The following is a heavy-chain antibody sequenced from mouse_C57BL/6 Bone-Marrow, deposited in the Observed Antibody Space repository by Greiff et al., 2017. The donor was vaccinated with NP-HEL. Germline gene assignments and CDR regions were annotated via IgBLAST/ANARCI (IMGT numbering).Heavy chain of an antibody. CDR1: GYTFTSYW. J-gene: IGHJ1*03. Sequence: QVQLQQPGAELVKPGASVKMSCKASGYTFTSYWITWVKQRPGQGLEWIGDIYPGSGSTNYNEKFKSKATLTVDKSSSTAYMQLSSLTSEDSAVYNCARGFLKFITTAWYFDAGATGPRVTVP. D-gene: IGHD1-1*01. CDR2: IYPGSGST. V-gene: IGHV1-55*01. CDR3: ARGFLKFITTAWYFDA.